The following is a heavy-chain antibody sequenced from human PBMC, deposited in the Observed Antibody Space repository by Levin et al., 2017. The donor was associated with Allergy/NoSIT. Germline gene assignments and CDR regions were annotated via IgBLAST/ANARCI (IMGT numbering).Heavy chain of an antibody. CDR2: IYYNGHT. CDR3: ARQPAYGEWDFDY. Sequence: SETLSLTCTVSGGSISSISYYWGWIRQPPGTGLEWIGSIYYNGHTYYNPSLKSRVTISVDTSKEQFSLKLSSVTAADTAVYYCARQPAYGEWDFDYWGQGTLVTVSS. D-gene: IGHD3-10*01. CDR1: GGSISSISYY. J-gene: IGHJ4*02. V-gene: IGHV4-39*01.